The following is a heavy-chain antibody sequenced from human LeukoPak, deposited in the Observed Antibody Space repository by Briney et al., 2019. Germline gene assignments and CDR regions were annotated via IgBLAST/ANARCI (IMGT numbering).Heavy chain of an antibody. CDR2: ISNDGRRK. Sequence: GGSLRLCCAPSGFTFSRHGMHCVRQAPGKGLEWVAIISNDGRRKYYAHSVEGRFTISRDNSKNTLYPQMDSLRAEDTAVYYCARDRAWNYFDYWGQGTLVTVSS. CDR1: GFTFSRHG. V-gene: IGHV3-30*03. J-gene: IGHJ4*02. D-gene: IGHD3-3*01. CDR3: ARDRAWNYFDY.